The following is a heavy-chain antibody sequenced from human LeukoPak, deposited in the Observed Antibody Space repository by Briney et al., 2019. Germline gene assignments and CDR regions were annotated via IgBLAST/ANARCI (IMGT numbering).Heavy chain of an antibody. D-gene: IGHD4-17*01. J-gene: IGHJ4*02. CDR3: ARLRNTMTTPRFDY. CDR1: GFPFSTYA. V-gene: IGHV3-23*01. Sequence: GGSLRLSCAASGFPFSTYAMSWVRQAPGKGLEWVLAISGSDGGTKYADSVKGRFSTSRDNSKDTLYLQMSSLRADDTAVYYCARLRNTMTTPRFDYWGQGTLVTVSS. CDR2: ISGSDGGT.